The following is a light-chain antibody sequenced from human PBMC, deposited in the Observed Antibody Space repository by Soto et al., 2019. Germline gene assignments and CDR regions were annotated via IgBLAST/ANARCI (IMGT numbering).Light chain of an antibody. CDR3: QQRSNLPPT. CDR2: DAS. V-gene: IGKV3-11*01. Sequence: EIVLTQSPATLCLSPGERPTLSCRSSQSVDIYLAWYRHIPGQARRLLIYDASNRATGIPDRFSGGGSGTDFTLTISSLEPEDFAVYYCQQRSNLPPTFGRGTRLEIK. J-gene: IGKJ5*01. CDR1: QSVDIY.